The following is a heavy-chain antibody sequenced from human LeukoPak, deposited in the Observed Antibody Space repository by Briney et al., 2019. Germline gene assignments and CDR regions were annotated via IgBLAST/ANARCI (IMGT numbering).Heavy chain of an antibody. J-gene: IGHJ3*02. CDR3: ASQVTKSAFDI. Sequence: ASVKVSCTASGYTFTGYYIHWVRQAPGQGLEWMGWINPNSGGTHYAQKFQGRVTMPRDTSISTAYMELTRLRSDDTAVYYCASQVTKSAFDIWGQGTLVTVSS. CDR1: GYTFTGYY. CDR2: INPNSGGT. D-gene: IGHD4-17*01. V-gene: IGHV1-2*02.